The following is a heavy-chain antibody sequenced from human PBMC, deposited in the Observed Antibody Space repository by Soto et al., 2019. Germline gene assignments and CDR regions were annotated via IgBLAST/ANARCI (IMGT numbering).Heavy chain of an antibody. CDR1: GGSISSYY. V-gene: IGHV4-59*01. Sequence: SETLSLTCTVSGGSISSYYWSWIRQPPGKGLEWIGYIYYSGSTNYNPSLKSRVTISVDTSKNQFSLKLSSVTAADTAVYYCARATSITMVRGVIRSKVNWLDPWGQGTLVTVSS. D-gene: IGHD3-10*01. CDR2: IYYSGST. CDR3: ARATSITMVRGVIRSKVNWLDP. J-gene: IGHJ5*02.